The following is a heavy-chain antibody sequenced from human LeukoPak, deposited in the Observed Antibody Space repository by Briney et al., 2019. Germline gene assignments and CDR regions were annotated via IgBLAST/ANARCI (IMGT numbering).Heavy chain of an antibody. CDR3: ARDLFAAAGRYYYYYMDV. CDR2: IKQEGSGK. D-gene: IGHD6-13*01. V-gene: IGHV3-7*01. CDR1: GFTFSSYW. Sequence: GGSLRLSCAASGFTFSSYWMRWVRQAPGEGVGGVGNIKQEGSGKYYVDSVKGRFTISRDNAKNSLYLQMNSLRAEDTAVYYCARDLFAAAGRYYYYYMDVWGKGTTVTVSS. J-gene: IGHJ6*03.